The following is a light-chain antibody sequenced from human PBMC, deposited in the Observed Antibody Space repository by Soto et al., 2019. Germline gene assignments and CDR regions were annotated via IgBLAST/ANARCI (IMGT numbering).Light chain of an antibody. J-gene: IGKJ4*01. CDR2: DAS. V-gene: IGKV3-11*01. CDR3: QQRINWPALT. CDR1: QSVSSY. Sequence: EIVLTQSPATLSLSPGERATLSCRASQSVSSYLAWYQKKPGQAPRLLIYDASNRATGIPARFSGSGSGTDFTLTISSLEPEDFAVYYCQQRINWPALTFGGGTRVAI.